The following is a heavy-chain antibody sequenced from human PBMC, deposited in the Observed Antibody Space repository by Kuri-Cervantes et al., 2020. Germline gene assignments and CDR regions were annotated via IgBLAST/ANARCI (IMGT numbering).Heavy chain of an antibody. CDR1: GGSISSSSYY. D-gene: IGHD4-23*01. J-gene: IGHJ4*02. V-gene: IGHV4-61*05. CDR2: IYSSGST. Sequence: SETLSLTCTVSGGSISSSSYYWGWIRQPAGKGLEWIGRIYSSGSTNYNPSLKSRVTISVDKSKNQFSLKLSSVTAADTAVYYCARHDYGGSKDFDYWGQGTLVTVSS. CDR3: ARHDYGGSKDFDY.